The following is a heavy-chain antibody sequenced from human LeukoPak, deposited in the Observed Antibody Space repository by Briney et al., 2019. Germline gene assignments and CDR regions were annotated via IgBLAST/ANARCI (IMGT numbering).Heavy chain of an antibody. J-gene: IGHJ4*02. V-gene: IGHV4-31*03. CDR3: ARAVGSYYPHFDY. Sequence: PSETLSLTCTVSGGSISSGGYYWSWIRQHPGKGLEWIGYIYYSGSTYYNPSLKSRVTISVDTPKNQFSLKLSSVTAADTAVYYCARAVGSYYPHFDYWGQGTLVTVSS. CDR1: GGSISSGGYY. D-gene: IGHD1-26*01. CDR2: IYYSGST.